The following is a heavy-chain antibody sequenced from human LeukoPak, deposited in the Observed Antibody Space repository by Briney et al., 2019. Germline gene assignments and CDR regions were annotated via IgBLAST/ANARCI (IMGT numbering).Heavy chain of an antibody. CDR3: ARDLDIVVVPASWFYP. CDR2: ISSSKYI. Sequence: GGSLRLSCAASGFTFSTYSMNWVRQAPGRGLEWVSSISSSKYIYYADSVKGRFTISRDDAKNSLSLQMNSLRAEDTAVYYCARDLDIVVVPASWFYPWGQGTLVTVSS. V-gene: IGHV3-21*01. CDR1: GFTFSTYS. D-gene: IGHD2-2*03. J-gene: IGHJ5*02.